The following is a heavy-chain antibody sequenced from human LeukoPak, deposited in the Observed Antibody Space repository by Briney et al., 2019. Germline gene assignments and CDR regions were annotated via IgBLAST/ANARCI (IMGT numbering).Heavy chain of an antibody. D-gene: IGHD6-13*01. CDR1: GGSISSYY. J-gene: IGHJ5*02. CDR3: ARIAAAGTVDWFDP. CDR2: IYYSGST. V-gene: IGHV4-59*12. Sequence: PSETLSLTCTVSGGSISSYYWSWIRQPPGKGLEWIGYIYYSGSTNYNPSLKSRVTISVDTSKKQFSLKLSSVTAADTAVYYCARIAAAGTVDWFDPWGQGTLVTVSS.